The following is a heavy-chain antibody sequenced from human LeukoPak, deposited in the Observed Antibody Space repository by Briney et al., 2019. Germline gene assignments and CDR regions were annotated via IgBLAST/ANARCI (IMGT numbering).Heavy chain of an antibody. Sequence: PSETLSLTCTVSVGSISSSSYYCGWIRQPPGKGLEWIGSIYYSGSTYYNPSLKSRVTISVDTSKNQFSLKLSSVTAADTAVYYCARVSIYDSSGYGDYWGQGTLVTVSS. CDR2: IYYSGST. CDR3: ARVSIYDSSGYGDY. D-gene: IGHD3-22*01. J-gene: IGHJ4*02. CDR1: VGSISSSSYY. V-gene: IGHV4-39*07.